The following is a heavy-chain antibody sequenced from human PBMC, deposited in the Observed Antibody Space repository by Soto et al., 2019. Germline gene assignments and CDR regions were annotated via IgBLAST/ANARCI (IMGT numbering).Heavy chain of an antibody. J-gene: IGHJ3*02. CDR3: ARDESATDAFDI. D-gene: IGHD5-12*01. Sequence: QVQLQESGPGLVKPSQTLSLTCTVSGGSISSGGYYWSWIRQSPGKGLEWIGYIYYSGTTNYNPSLKSRLTISVDTSKNQFSLKLNSMTAADTAVYYCARDESATDAFDIWGQGTMVTVSS. V-gene: IGHV4-31*03. CDR1: GGSISSGGYY. CDR2: IYYSGTT.